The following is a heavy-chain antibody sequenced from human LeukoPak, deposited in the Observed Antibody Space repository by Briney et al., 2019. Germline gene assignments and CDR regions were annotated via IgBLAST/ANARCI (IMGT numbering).Heavy chain of an antibody. Sequence: ASVKVSCKASGYTFIDYYMHWVRQAPGQGLEWMGWINPKSGATSYEQKFQDRVTMTRDTSISTAFMEMSRLRSDDTAVFYCARGGPVLQERRADYWGQGTLVTVSS. D-gene: IGHD2/OR15-2a*01. V-gene: IGHV1-2*02. CDR3: ARGGPVLQERRADY. CDR2: INPKSGAT. CDR1: GYTFIDYY. J-gene: IGHJ4*02.